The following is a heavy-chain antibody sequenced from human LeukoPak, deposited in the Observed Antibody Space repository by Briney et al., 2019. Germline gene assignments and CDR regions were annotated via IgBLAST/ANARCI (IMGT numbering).Heavy chain of an antibody. CDR3: ARVFSSGWYPFDY. Sequence: PGGSLRLSCAASGFTVSSNYMSWVRQAPGKGLEWVSVIYSGGSTYYADSVKGRFTISRDNSKNTLYLQMNSLRAEDTAVYYCARVFSSGWYPFDYWGQGTLVTVSS. J-gene: IGHJ4*02. CDR2: IYSGGST. V-gene: IGHV3-66*01. D-gene: IGHD6-19*01. CDR1: GFTVSSNY.